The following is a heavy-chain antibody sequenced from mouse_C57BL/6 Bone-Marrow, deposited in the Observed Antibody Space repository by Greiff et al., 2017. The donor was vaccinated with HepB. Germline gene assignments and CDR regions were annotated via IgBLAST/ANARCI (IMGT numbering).Heavy chain of an antibody. CDR1: GFSLTSYG. Sequence: VQLQQSGPGLVQPSQSLSITCTVSGFSLTSYGVHWVRQSPGKGLEWLGVIWRGGSTDYNAAFMSRLSITKDNSKSQVFFKMNSLQADDTAIYYWAKSGDYSNYVPDYWGQGTTLTVSS. CDR2: IWRGGST. D-gene: IGHD2-5*01. CDR3: AKSGDYSNYVPDY. J-gene: IGHJ2*01. V-gene: IGHV2-5*01.